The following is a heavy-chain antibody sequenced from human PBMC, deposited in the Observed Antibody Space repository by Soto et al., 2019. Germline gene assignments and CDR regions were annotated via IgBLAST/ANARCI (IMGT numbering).Heavy chain of an antibody. CDR2: IYYSGST. CDR1: GGSVSSGSYY. J-gene: IGHJ4*02. V-gene: IGHV4-61*01. Sequence: KASETLSLTCTVSGGSVSSGSYYWSWIRQPPGKGLEWIGYIYYSGSTNYNPSLKSRVTISVDTSKNQFSLKLSSVTAADTAVYYCARVGVRYFDYWGQGTLVTVSS. D-gene: IGHD3-16*01. CDR3: ARVGVRYFDY.